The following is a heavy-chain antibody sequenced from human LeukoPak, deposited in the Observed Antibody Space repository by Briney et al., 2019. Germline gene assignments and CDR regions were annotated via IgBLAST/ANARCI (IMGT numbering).Heavy chain of an antibody. CDR1: GFTFSTYW. CDR2: IKADGGAK. V-gene: IGHV3-7*01. CDR3: ARGGAAGPDF. Sequence: GGSLRLSCAASGFTFSTYWMNWFRQTPGKGLEWVAKIKADGGAKDHAASLKGRFTISRDNAKNSLYLQMNSLRAEDTAVYYCARGGAAGPDFWGQGTLVTVSS. J-gene: IGHJ4*02. D-gene: IGHD6-13*01.